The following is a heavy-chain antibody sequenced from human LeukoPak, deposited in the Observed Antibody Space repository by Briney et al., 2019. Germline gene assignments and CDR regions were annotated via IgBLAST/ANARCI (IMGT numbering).Heavy chain of an antibody. CDR1: GYTFTSYA. J-gene: IGHJ5*02. V-gene: IGHV7-4-1*02. D-gene: IGHD3-22*01. CDR3: AGDYYDSSGYNWFDP. CDR2: INTNTGNP. Sequence: GASVKVSCEASGYTFTSYAMNWVRQAPGQGLEWMGWINTNTGNPTYAQGFTGRFVFSLDTSVSTAYLQISSLKAEDTAVYYCAGDYYDSSGYNWFDPWGQGTLVTVSS.